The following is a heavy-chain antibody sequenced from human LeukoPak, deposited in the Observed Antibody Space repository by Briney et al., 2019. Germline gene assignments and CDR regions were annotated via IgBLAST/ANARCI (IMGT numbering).Heavy chain of an antibody. D-gene: IGHD3-3*01. V-gene: IGHV1-18*03. CDR1: GYTFTSYG. Sequence: GASVKVSCKASGYTFTSYGISWVRQAPGQGLEWMGWISAYNGNTNYAQKLQGRVTMTTDTSTSTAYMELRSLRSDDMAVYYCARDTGIGLRFLEWVSVYYGMDVWGQGTTVTVSS. J-gene: IGHJ6*02. CDR3: ARDTGIGLRFLEWVSVYYGMDV. CDR2: ISAYNGNT.